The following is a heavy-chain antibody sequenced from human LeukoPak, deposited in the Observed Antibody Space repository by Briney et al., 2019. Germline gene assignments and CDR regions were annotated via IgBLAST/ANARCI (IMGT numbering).Heavy chain of an antibody. V-gene: IGHV3-7*03. Sequence: GGSLRLSCAASGFTLGSYWMSWVRQAPGKGLEWVANTNEDGSEKYYVDSVKGRFTISRDNAKNSLYLQMNSLRAEDTAVYYCARAKVTNDYWGQGTLVTVSS. CDR1: GFTLGSYW. J-gene: IGHJ4*02. CDR2: TNEDGSEK. D-gene: IGHD4-17*01. CDR3: ARAKVTNDY.